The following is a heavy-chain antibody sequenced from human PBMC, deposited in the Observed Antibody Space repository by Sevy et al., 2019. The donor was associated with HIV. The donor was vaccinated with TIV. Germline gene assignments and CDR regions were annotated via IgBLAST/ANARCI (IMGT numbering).Heavy chain of an antibody. J-gene: IGHJ4*02. Sequence: GGSLRLSCAASGFTFSNYAMSWVRQAPGKGLEWVSAISGSGGSTYYADSVKGRFTISRDNSKNTLFLQMKSLRAEDTAVYFCAKWSELPSSPFDYWGQGTLVTVSS. CDR3: AKWSELPSSPFDY. CDR2: ISGSGGST. CDR1: GFTFSNYA. D-gene: IGHD1-26*01. V-gene: IGHV3-23*01.